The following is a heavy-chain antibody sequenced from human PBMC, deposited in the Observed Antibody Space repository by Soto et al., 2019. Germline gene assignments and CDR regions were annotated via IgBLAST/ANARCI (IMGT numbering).Heavy chain of an antibody. CDR1: GVSISSYY. Sequence: SETLSLTCTVSGVSISSYYWSWIRQPPGKGLEWIGYMYYSGSTNYNPSFKSRVTMSVDTSKNQFSLKLSSVTAADTAVYYCAREGSSTSCQFDYWGQGSLVTVSS. CDR2: MYYSGST. V-gene: IGHV4-59*12. J-gene: IGHJ4*02. D-gene: IGHD2-2*01. CDR3: AREGSSTSCQFDY.